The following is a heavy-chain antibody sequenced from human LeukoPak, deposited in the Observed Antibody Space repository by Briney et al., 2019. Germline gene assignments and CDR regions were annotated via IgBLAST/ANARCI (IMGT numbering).Heavy chain of an antibody. J-gene: IGHJ4*02. V-gene: IGHV4-59*01. CDR2: LYYTGNT. CDR3: ARGWYGGSYYYFDS. CDR1: GGSINSYY. D-gene: IGHD1-26*01. Sequence: PSETLSLTCTVSGGSINSYYWSWIRQPPGKGLEWLGYLYYTGNTDYNPSLKSRVTMSVDTSQNQFSLNLSSVTAADTAFYYCARGWYGGSYYYFDSWDQGALVAVSS.